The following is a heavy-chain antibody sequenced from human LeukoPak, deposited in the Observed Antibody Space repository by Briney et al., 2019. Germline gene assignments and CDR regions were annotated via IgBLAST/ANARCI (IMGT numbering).Heavy chain of an antibody. D-gene: IGHD3-3*01. CDR2: ISWNSGSI. CDR1: GFTFDDYA. CDR3: AKGGNYDFWSGNWFDP. V-gene: IGHV3-9*01. Sequence: GGSLRLSCAASGFTFDDYAMHWVRQAPGKGLEWVSGISWNSGSIGYADSVKGRFTISRDNAKNSLYLQVNSLRAEDTALYYCAKGGNYDFWSGNWFDPWGQGTLVTVSS. J-gene: IGHJ5*02.